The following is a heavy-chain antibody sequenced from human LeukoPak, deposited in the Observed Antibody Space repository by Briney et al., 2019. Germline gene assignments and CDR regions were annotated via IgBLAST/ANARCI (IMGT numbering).Heavy chain of an antibody. CDR1: GYTFTSYG. V-gene: IGHV1-18*01. CDR2: ISAYNGNT. D-gene: IGHD5-12*01. Sequence: ASVKVSCKASGYTFTSYGISWVRQAPGQGLEWMGWISAYNGNTNYAQKLQGRVTMTTDTSTSTAYMELRSLRSDDTAVYYCARSYSGYDSLYYYYMDVWGKGTTVTISS. CDR3: ARSYSGYDSLYYYYMDV. J-gene: IGHJ6*03.